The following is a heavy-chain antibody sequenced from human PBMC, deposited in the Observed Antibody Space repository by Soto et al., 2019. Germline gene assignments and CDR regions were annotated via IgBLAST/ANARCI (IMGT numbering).Heavy chain of an antibody. CDR3: ARSFLNSGDGFDP. J-gene: IGHJ5*02. Sequence: GESLKISCKGSGYSFTSYWIGWVRQMPGKGLEWMGIIYPGDSDTRYSPSFQGQVTISADKSISTAYLQWSSLKASDTAMYYCARSFLNSGDGFDPWGQGTLVTVSS. CDR1: GYSFTSYW. CDR2: IYPGDSDT. V-gene: IGHV5-51*01. D-gene: IGHD6-19*01.